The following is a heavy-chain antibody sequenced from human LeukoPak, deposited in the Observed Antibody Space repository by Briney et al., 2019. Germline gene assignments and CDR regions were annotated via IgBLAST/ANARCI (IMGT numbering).Heavy chain of an antibody. CDR1: GGSFSGYY. CDR2: ISWNSGSI. J-gene: IGHJ4*02. CDR3: AKGYFDWLFPFDY. D-gene: IGHD3-9*01. V-gene: IGHV3-9*01. Sequence: LSLTCAVYGGSFSGYYGSWIRQPPGKGLEWVSGISWNSGSIGYADSVKSRFTISRDNAKNSLYLQMNSLRAEDTALYYCAKGYFDWLFPFDYWGQRTLVTVSS.